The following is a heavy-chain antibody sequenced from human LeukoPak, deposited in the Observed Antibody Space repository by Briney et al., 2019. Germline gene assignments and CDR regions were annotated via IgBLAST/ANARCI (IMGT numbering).Heavy chain of an antibody. CDR3: ARVGNELRYFDWLQPFDY. CDR2: INAGNGNT. Sequence: APVKVSCKASGYTFTSYAMHWVRQAPGQRLEWMGWINAGNGNTKYSQKFQGRVTITRDTSASTAYMELSSLRSEDTAVYYCARVGNELRYFDWLQPFDYWGQGTLVTVSS. V-gene: IGHV1-3*01. D-gene: IGHD3-9*01. J-gene: IGHJ4*02. CDR1: GYTFTSYA.